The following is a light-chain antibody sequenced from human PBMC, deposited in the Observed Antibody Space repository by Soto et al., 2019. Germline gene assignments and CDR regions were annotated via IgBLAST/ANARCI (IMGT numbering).Light chain of an antibody. CDR3: QQYQTFGT. J-gene: IGKJ1*01. CDR1: QSISRW. Sequence: DIQMTQSPSTLSASVGDRVTITCRASQSISRWLAWYQQKPGKAPKVLIYDASKLESGVPSRFSGSASGTEFALTISIRQTGVCASYYRQQYQTFGTFGRGTKVEIK. V-gene: IGKV1-5*01. CDR2: DAS.